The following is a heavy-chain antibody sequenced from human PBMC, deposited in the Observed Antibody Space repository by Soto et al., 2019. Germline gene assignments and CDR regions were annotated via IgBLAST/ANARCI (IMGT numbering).Heavy chain of an antibody. Sequence: GGSLRLSCAASGFTFSNAWMNWVRQAPGKGLEWVGRIKSKTDGGTTDYAAPVKGRFTISRDDSKNTLYLQMNSLKTEDTALYYCTTDPWTYYDILTGYIYGMDVWGQGTTVTVSS. CDR1: GFTFSNAW. V-gene: IGHV3-15*07. CDR3: TTDPWTYYDILTGYIYGMDV. J-gene: IGHJ6*02. CDR2: IKSKTDGGTT. D-gene: IGHD3-9*01.